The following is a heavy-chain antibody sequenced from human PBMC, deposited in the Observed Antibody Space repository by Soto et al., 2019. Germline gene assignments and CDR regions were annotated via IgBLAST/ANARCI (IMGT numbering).Heavy chain of an antibody. CDR3: ARERGLIDY. Sequence: PSETLSLTCTVSGVSISSGGYYWSWIRQHPGGGLERVGYIYSSGGTYYNPSLKSRLTISIDTSQNHFSLLLTSVTAADTAVYYCARERGLIDYWGQGTLVTVSS. V-gene: IGHV4-31*03. D-gene: IGHD3-22*01. CDR1: GVSISSGGYY. CDR2: IYSSGGT. J-gene: IGHJ4*02.